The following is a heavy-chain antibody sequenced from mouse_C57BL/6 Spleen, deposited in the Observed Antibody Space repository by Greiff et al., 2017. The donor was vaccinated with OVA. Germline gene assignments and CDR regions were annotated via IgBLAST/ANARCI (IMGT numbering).Heavy chain of an antibody. CDR1: GYTFTSYW. D-gene: IGHD4-1*01. CDR3: ARRANWDYYAMDY. J-gene: IGHJ4*01. V-gene: IGHV1-72*01. CDR2: IDPNSGGT. Sequence: LVESGAELVKPGASVKLSCKASGYTFTSYWMHWVKQRPGRGLEWIGRIDPNSGGTKYNEKFKSKATLTVDKPSSTAYMQLSSLTSEDSAVYYCARRANWDYYAMDYWGQGTSVTVSS.